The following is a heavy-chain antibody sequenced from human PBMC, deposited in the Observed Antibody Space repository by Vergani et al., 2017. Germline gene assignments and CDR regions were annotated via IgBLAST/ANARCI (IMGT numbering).Heavy chain of an antibody. CDR3: ARGVLRFLEWLGYYYYYMDV. V-gene: IGHV4-38-2*02. D-gene: IGHD3-3*01. CDR2: INHSGST. CDR1: GDSVISTDYH. Sequence: QVQLQESGPGLVKPSETLSLTCTVSGDSVISTDYHWGWIRQPPGKGLEWIGEINHSGSTNYNPSLKSRVTISVDTSKNQFSLKLSSVTAADTAVYYCARGVLRFLEWLGYYYYYMDVWGKGTTVTVSS. J-gene: IGHJ6*03.